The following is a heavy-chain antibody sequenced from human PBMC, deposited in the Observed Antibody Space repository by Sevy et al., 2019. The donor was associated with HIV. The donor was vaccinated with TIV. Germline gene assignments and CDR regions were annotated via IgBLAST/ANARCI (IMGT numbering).Heavy chain of an antibody. Sequence: SETLSLTCSVSGGSISSYYCSWIRQSPGKGLEWIGYVYYRGNTNYNPSLKSRVTISIDTSKNQFPLKLRSVTAADTAVYYCARDPIAVAPYLDHWGQGTLVTVSS. CDR1: GGSISSYY. CDR2: VYYRGNT. D-gene: IGHD6-19*01. CDR3: ARDPIAVAPYLDH. V-gene: IGHV4-59*01. J-gene: IGHJ4*02.